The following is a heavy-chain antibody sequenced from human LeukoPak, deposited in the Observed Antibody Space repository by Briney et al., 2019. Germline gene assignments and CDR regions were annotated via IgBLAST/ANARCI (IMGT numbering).Heavy chain of an antibody. CDR1: GASISDYY. V-gene: IGHV4-59*08. Sequence: PSETLSLTCTVSGASISDYYWSWIRQPPGEGLERIGYMHNTGSTNYNPSLNSRVTTSVDTSKNQFSLTLGSVSATDTAVYYCVSPRGFSYGYFDYWGQGTLVTVSS. CDR3: VSPRGFSYGYFDY. D-gene: IGHD5-18*01. J-gene: IGHJ4*02. CDR2: MHNTGST.